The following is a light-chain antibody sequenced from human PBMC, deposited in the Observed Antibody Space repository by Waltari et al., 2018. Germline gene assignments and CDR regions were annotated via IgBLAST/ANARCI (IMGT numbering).Light chain of an antibody. CDR2: EAS. CDR3: QQYNRWPPIT. Sequence: EIVMTQSPATLSVSPGERATLSCRASQSVFSNVAWYQQKPGQAPRLLMYEASIRATCISAKFRGSGSGTEFTLTISSVQSEDFAVYYCQQYNRWPPITFGQGTRLEIK. CDR1: QSVFSN. V-gene: IGKV3-15*01. J-gene: IGKJ5*01.